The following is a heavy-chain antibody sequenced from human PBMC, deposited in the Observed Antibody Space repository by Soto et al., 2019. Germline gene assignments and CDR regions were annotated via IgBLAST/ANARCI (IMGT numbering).Heavy chain of an antibody. D-gene: IGHD2-15*01. Sequence: EVLLLESGGGLVQPGGSLRLSCVASGFTFNDYAMNWVGQAPGKGLEWVSTISGSGDSTYYADSVKGRFTFSRDNSKNTLWLQMNSLRAEDTAVYYCAKASGGSCSGGICYYFDYWGQGTLVTVSS. J-gene: IGHJ4*02. CDR2: ISGSGDST. CDR3: AKASGGSCSGGICYYFDY. V-gene: IGHV3-23*01. CDR1: GFTFNDYA.